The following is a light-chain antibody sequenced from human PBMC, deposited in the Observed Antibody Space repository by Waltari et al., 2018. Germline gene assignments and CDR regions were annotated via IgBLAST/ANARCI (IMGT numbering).Light chain of an antibody. CDR1: QTIDDW. CDR3: QQYKSFWT. V-gene: IGKV1-5*03. J-gene: IGKJ1*01. CDR2: QSS. Sequence: DIQMTQSPYTLSASVGDRVTITCRASQTIDDWLAWYQHKPGKAPKLLIYQSSRLQTGVPSRFSGSESGTEFTLTINGLQPDDSATYFCQQYKSFWTFGQGTKVEV.